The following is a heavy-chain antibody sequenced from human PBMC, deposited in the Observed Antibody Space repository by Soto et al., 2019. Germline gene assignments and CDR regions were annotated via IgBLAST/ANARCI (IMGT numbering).Heavy chain of an antibody. V-gene: IGHV3-11*05. CDR1: GFTFRDYY. CDR3: AREYYYTMDV. J-gene: IGHJ6*02. Sequence: QVQLVESGGGLVRPGGSLRLSCEASGFTFRDYYMTWFRQAPGKGLEWLSYIDSSTKYTNYADSVNGRFTISRDNAKNSLYLQMNSLRADDTAVYYCAREYYYTMDVWGHGTMVTVSS. CDR2: IDSSTKYT.